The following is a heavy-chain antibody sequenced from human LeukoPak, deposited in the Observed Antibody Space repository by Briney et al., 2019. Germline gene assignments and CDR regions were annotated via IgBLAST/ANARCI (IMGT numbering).Heavy chain of an antibody. CDR2: IYYSGST. CDR3: ARETSEILWFGELLDWFDP. J-gene: IGHJ5*02. V-gene: IGHV4-61*01. D-gene: IGHD3-10*01. Sequence: PSETLSLTCTVSGRSISSGNYYWTWIRQPPGKGLEWIGYIYYSGSTNYRPSLKSRVTMSVDTSKNQFSLKLSSVTAADTAVYYCARETSEILWFGELLDWFDPWGQGTLVTVSS. CDR1: GRSISSGNYY.